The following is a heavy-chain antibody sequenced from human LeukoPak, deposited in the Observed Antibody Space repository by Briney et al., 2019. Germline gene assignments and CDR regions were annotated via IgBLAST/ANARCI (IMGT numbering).Heavy chain of an antibody. CDR3: ARSTSGSYSPFDY. D-gene: IGHD1-26*01. CDR2: INHSGST. Sequence: SETLSLTCAVYGGSFSGYYWSWIRQPPGKGLEWIGEINHSGSTNYNPSLKSRVTISVDTSKNQSSLKLSSVTAADTAVYYCARSTSGSYSPFDYWGQGTLVTVSS. V-gene: IGHV4-34*01. CDR1: GGSFSGYY. J-gene: IGHJ4*02.